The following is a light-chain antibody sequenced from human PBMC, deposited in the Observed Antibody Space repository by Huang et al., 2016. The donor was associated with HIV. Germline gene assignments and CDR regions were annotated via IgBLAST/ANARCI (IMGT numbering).Light chain of an antibody. J-gene: IGKJ1*01. V-gene: IGKV4-1*01. CDR1: QSVLYSSNNKNC. CDR3: QQYYSTPKT. Sequence: DIVMTQSPDSLAVSLGERATINCKSSQSVLYSSNNKNCLAWYQQKPGQPPKLRIYWASTRESGVPDRFSGSGSGTDFTLTISSLQAEDVAVYYCQQYYSTPKTFGQGTKVEI. CDR2: WAS.